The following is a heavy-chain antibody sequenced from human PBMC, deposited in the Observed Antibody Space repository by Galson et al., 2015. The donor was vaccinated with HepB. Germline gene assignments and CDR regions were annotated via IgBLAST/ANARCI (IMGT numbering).Heavy chain of an antibody. CDR2: IYTSGST. J-gene: IGHJ4*02. V-gene: IGHV4-61*02. CDR1: GGSISSGSYY. D-gene: IGHD5-12*01. CDR3: AREGSSPILAFDY. Sequence: TLSLTCTVSGGSISSGSYYWSWIRQPAGKGLEWIGRIYTSGSTNYNPSLKSRVTMSVDTSKNQFSLKLSSVTAADTAVYYCAREGSSPILAFDYWGQGTLVTVSS.